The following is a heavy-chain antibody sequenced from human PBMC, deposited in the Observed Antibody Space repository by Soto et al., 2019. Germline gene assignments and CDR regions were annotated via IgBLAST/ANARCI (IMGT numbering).Heavy chain of an antibody. D-gene: IGHD4-4*01. J-gene: IGHJ6*04. Sequence: QVQLVESGGGVVQPGRSLRLSCAASGFTFSSYGMHWVRQAPGKGLEWVAVISYDGSNKYYADSVKGRFTISRDNSKNTLYLQMNSLRAEDTAVYYCATRDVTTSYGMDVWGKGNTVTVSS. CDR3: ATRDVTTSYGMDV. CDR2: ISYDGSNK. V-gene: IGHV3-30*03. CDR1: GFTFSSYG.